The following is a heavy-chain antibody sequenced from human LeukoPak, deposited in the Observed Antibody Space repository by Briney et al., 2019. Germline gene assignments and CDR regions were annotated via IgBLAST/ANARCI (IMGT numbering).Heavy chain of an antibody. CDR3: VTGFTTMAVDYFDY. Sequence: PGRSLRLSCAASGFSFSNYSLHWVRQAPGKGLGWVALISDDGSNKYYADSVKGRFTLSRDNAKDTLYLQMSSLRSEDTAVYYCVTGFTTMAVDYFDYWGQGTLVTVSP. V-gene: IGHV3-30*04. J-gene: IGHJ4*02. D-gene: IGHD5-18*01. CDR1: GFSFSNYS. CDR2: ISDDGSNK.